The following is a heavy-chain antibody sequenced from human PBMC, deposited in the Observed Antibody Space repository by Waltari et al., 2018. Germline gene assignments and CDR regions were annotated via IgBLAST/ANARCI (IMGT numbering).Heavy chain of an antibody. CDR3: ARDSIGYCSSTSCYYYMDV. J-gene: IGHJ6*03. D-gene: IGHD2-2*01. CDR1: GYSISSGYY. Sequence: QVQLQESGPGLVKPSETLSLTCTVSGYSISSGYYWGWIRQPPGKGLEWIGSIYHSGSTSYNPSLKSRVTISVDTSKNQFSLKLSSVTAADTAVYYCARDSIGYCSSTSCYYYMDVWGKGTTVTISS. V-gene: IGHV4-38-2*02. CDR2: IYHSGST.